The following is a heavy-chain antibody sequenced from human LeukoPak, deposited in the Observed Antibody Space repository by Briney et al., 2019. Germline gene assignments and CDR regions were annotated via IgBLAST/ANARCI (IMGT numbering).Heavy chain of an antibody. CDR2: ISSSSRTI. D-gene: IGHD5-18*01. J-gene: IGHJ4*02. Sequence: GGSLRLSCAASGFTFSTYSMHWVRQAPGKGLEWLSYISSSSRTIYYGESVKGRFTISRDNAKNSLYLQMNSLRAEDTAVYYCARDMGYSYVPGCDYWGQGTLVTVSS. V-gene: IGHV3-48*01. CDR3: ARDMGYSYVPGCDY. CDR1: GFTFSTYS.